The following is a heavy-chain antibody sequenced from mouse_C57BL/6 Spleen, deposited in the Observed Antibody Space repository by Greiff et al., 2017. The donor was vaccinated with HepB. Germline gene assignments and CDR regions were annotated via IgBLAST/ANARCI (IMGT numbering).Heavy chain of an antibody. CDR1: GFSLTSYG. J-gene: IGHJ3*01. D-gene: IGHD2-2*01. CDR2: IWGDGST. Sequence: VQLQQSGPGLVAPSQSLSITCTVSGFSLTSYGVSWVRQPPGKGLEWLGLIWGDGSTNYHSALISRLSISKDNSKSQVFLTLNSLQTDDTATYYCASYMVTTIPFAYWGQGTLVTVSA. V-gene: IGHV2-3*01. CDR3: ASYMVTTIPFAY.